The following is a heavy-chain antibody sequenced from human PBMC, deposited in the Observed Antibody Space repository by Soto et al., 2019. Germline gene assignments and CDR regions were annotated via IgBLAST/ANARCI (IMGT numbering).Heavy chain of an antibody. CDR3: AREWDYDILTGYFSPGRMDV. J-gene: IGHJ6*02. D-gene: IGHD3-9*01. Sequence: GGSLRLSCAASGFTFSSYSMNWVRQAPGKGLEWVSYISSSSSTIYYADSVKGRFTISRDNAKNSLYLQMNSLRDEDTAVYYCAREWDYDILTGYFSPGRMDVWGQGTTVTVSS. V-gene: IGHV3-48*02. CDR2: ISSSSSTI. CDR1: GFTFSSYS.